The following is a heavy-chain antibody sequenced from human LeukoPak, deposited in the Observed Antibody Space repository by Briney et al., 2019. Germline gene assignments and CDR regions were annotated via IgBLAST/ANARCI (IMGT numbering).Heavy chain of an antibody. CDR3: ARLSSHYGDYKVDP. V-gene: IGHV3-48*04. CDR1: GFTFSSYS. CDR2: ISSSGSTI. D-gene: IGHD4-17*01. Sequence: GGSLRLSCTASGFTFSSYSMNWVRQAPGKGLEWVSYISSSGSTIYYADSVKGRFTISRDNAKNSLYLQMNSLRAEDTAVYYCARLSSHYGDYKVDPWGQGTLVTVSS. J-gene: IGHJ5*02.